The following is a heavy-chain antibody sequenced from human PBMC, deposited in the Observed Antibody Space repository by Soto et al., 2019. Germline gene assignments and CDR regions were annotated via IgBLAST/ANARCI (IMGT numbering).Heavy chain of an antibody. D-gene: IGHD4-17*01. J-gene: IGHJ6*02. CDR3: AKDLQAYGDYDYYCYGLDV. CDR1: GFTFSTFG. CDR2: ISDDGNNK. V-gene: IGHV3-30*18. Sequence: QLVESGGGVVPPGASLRLSCAASGFTFSTFGRHWVRQTPGKGLEWVAVISDDGNNKVYADSVKGRFTISRDNFKNTVDLIMNNLKVDDTAVYYGAKDLQAYGDYDYYCYGLDVGGQGATVSVSS.